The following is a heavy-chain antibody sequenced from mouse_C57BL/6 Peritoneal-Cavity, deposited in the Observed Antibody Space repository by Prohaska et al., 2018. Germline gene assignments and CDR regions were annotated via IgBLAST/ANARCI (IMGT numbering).Heavy chain of an antibody. D-gene: IGHD2-1*01. CDR2: IDPSDSYT. Sequence: QVQLQQPGAELVKPGASVKRSCKASGYTFTSYWMQWVKQRPGQGLEWIGEIDPSDSYTNYNQKFKGKATLTVDTSSSTAYMQLSSLTSEDSAVYYCALYGNYGNWGQGTLVTVSA. V-gene: IGHV1-50*01. CDR3: ALYGNYGN. CDR1: GYTFTSYW. J-gene: IGHJ3*01.